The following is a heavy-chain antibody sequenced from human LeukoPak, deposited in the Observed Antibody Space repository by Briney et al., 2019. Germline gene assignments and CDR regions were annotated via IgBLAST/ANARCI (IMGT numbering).Heavy chain of an antibody. V-gene: IGHV4-4*07. J-gene: IGHJ3*02. CDR2: IYTSGST. CDR1: GGSISSYY. Sequence: SEILSLTCTVSGGSISSYYWSWIRQPAGKGLEWIGRIYTSGSTNYNPSLKSRVTMSVDTSKNQFSLKLSSVTAADTAVYYCAREVVVVPAAIAFDIWGQGTMVTVSS. D-gene: IGHD2-2*01. CDR3: AREVVVVPAAIAFDI.